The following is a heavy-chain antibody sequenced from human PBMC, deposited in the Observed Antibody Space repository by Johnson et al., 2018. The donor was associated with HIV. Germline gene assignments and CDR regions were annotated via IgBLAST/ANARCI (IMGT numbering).Heavy chain of an antibody. J-gene: IGHJ3*02. CDR1: GFTVSSNY. CDR2: ISWNGGST. Sequence: VQLVESGGGLVQPGGSLRLSCAASGFTVSSNYMSWVRQTPGKGLEWVSGISWNGGSTGYANSVKGRFTISRDNAKKSLYLQMNSLRAEDTAVHYCAKVRYYDRDAFDIWGQGTMVTVSS. D-gene: IGHD3-22*01. CDR3: AKVRYYDRDAFDI. V-gene: IGHV3-20*04.